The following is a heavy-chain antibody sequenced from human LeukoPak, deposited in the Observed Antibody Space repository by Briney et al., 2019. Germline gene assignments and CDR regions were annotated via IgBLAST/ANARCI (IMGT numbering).Heavy chain of an antibody. CDR3: ARVEYCNVGNCYFRPGAY. CDR2: ISAQHGQT. D-gene: IGHD2-15*01. V-gene: IGHV1-18*01. J-gene: IGHJ4*02. CDR1: GYSENFYG. Sequence: ASVKVSRKTSGYSENFYGITWVRQVAGQGLEWMGWISAQHGQTEYAPNSQDRVTMTTDTSTTTAYMELRNLRSDDTAVYYCARVEYCNVGNCYFRPGAYWGQGTLVTVSS.